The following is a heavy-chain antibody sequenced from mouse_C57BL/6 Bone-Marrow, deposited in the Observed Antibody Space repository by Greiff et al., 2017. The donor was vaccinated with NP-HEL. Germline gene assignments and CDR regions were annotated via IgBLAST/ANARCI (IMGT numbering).Heavy chain of an antibody. D-gene: IGHD2-13*01. CDR2: IYPRSGNT. CDR1: GYTFTSYG. Sequence: QVQLQQSGAELARPGASVKLSCKASGYTFTSYGISWVKQRTGQGLEWIGEIYPRSGNTYYNETFKGKATLTADKSSSTAYMELRSLTSEDSAVYICARGGDYWFAYWGQGTLVTVSA. CDR3: ARGGDYWFAY. V-gene: IGHV1-81*01. J-gene: IGHJ3*01.